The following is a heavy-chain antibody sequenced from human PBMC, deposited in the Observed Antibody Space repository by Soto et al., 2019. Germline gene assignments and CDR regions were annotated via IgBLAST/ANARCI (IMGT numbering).Heavy chain of an antibody. V-gene: IGHV3-9*01. Sequence: VQLVESGGGLVQPGGSLRLSCVASGFSLANYPMNWVRQTPGKGLEWVSGVSWNSEIVGYADSVKGRFTISRDNAKNSLYLEMNSLRTEDTALYYCAKDRGPCSGNKCFSLYYYYGMDVWGQGTTVTVSS. CDR2: VSWNSEIV. J-gene: IGHJ6*02. CDR1: GFSLANYP. CDR3: AKDRGPCSGNKCFSLYYYYGMDV. D-gene: IGHD2-15*01.